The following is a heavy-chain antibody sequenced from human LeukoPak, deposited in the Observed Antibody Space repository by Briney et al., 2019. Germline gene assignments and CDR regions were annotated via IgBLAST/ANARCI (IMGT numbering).Heavy chain of an antibody. CDR3: ARAIAVADPNWFDP. J-gene: IGHJ5*02. Sequence: SEALSLTCTVSGGSISSYYWSWIRQPPGKGLEWIGYIYYSGSTNYNPSLKSRVTISVDTSKNQFSLKLSSVTAADTAVYYCARAIAVADPNWFDPWGQGTLVTVSS. CDR1: GGSISSYY. V-gene: IGHV4-59*01. CDR2: IYYSGST. D-gene: IGHD6-19*01.